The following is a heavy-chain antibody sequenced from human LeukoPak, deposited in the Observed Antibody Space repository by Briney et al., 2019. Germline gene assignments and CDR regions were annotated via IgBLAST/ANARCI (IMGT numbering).Heavy chain of an antibody. CDR3: AKERTYDSSGYYDY. Sequence: PGGSLRLSCAASGFTFSSYAMSLVRRAPGKGLEWVSAISGSGGSTYYADSVKGRFTISRDNSKNTLYLQMNSLRAEDTAVYYCAKERTYDSSGYYDYWGQGTLVTVSS. CDR2: ISGSGGST. D-gene: IGHD3-22*01. V-gene: IGHV3-23*01. CDR1: GFTFSSYA. J-gene: IGHJ4*02.